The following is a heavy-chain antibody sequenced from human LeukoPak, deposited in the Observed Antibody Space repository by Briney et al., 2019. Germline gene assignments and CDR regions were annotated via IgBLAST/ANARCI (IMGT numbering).Heavy chain of an antibody. CDR3: AREKYGSPVAAPDY. Sequence: ASVKVSCKTSGYTFTSYFIHWVRQAPGQGLEWMGLINPSGGSTNYAHQFQGRVTMTRDTSTSTEYMELSSLRSEDTAVFYCAREKYGSPVAAPDYWGQGTLVTVSS. CDR1: GYTFTSYF. CDR2: INPSGGST. J-gene: IGHJ4*02. V-gene: IGHV1-46*01. D-gene: IGHD2-15*01.